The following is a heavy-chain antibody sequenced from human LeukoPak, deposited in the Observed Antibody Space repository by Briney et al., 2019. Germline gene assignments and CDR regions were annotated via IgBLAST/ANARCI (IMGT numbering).Heavy chain of an antibody. V-gene: IGHV1-46*01. CDR3: ARAYGGNSDY. CDR1: GYTFINYY. CDR2: NNPSGGST. Sequence: ASVKVSCKASGYTFINYYMHWVRLAPGQGLEWMGINNPSGGSTSYAQKFQGRVTMTRDTSTSTVYMELSSLRSEDTAMYYCARAYGGNSDYWGQGTLVTVSS. D-gene: IGHD4-23*01. J-gene: IGHJ4*02.